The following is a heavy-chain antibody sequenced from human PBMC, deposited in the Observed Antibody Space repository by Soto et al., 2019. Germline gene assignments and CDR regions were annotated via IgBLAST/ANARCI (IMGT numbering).Heavy chain of an antibody. V-gene: IGHV3-48*02. CDR1: GFTFSSYS. CDR2: ISSSSSTI. J-gene: IGHJ1*01. Sequence: GSLRLSCAASGFTFSSYSMNWVRQAPGKGLEWVSYISSSSSTIYYADSVKGRFTISRDNAKNSLYLQMNSLRDEDTAVYYWARDAMYYYDSSGYYYEYFQHWGQGTLVTVSS. CDR3: ARDAMYYYDSSGYYYEYFQH. D-gene: IGHD3-22*01.